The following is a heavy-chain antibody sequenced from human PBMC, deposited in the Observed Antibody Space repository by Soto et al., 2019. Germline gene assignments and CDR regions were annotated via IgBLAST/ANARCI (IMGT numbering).Heavy chain of an antibody. CDR3: ARDGPIQHHPDY. J-gene: IGHJ4*02. V-gene: IGHV1-8*01. CDR1: GYSFTNND. D-gene: IGHD2-21*01. Sequence: ASVKVSCKASGYSFTNNDVSWVRQATGQGLEWMGWMNPGSGDTGYAQKFQGRVTMTRDISIATAYMELSSLRADDTAVYYCARDGPIQHHPDYWGRGTLVTVSS. CDR2: MNPGSGDT.